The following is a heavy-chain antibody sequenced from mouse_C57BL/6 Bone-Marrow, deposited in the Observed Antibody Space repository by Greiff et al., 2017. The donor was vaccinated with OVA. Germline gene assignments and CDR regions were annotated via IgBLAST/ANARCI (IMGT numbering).Heavy chain of an antibody. CDR1: GYTFTSYW. D-gene: IGHD2-1*01. J-gene: IGHJ2*01. CDR3: ARPALYYGYSDY. CDR2: IDPSDSYT. V-gene: IGHV1-50*01. Sequence: QVQLKQPGAELVKPGASVKLSCKASGYTFTSYWMQWVKQRPGQGLEWIGEIDPSDSYTNYNQKFKGKATLTVDTSSSTAYMQLSSLTSEDSAVYYCARPALYYGYSDYWGQGTTLTVSS.